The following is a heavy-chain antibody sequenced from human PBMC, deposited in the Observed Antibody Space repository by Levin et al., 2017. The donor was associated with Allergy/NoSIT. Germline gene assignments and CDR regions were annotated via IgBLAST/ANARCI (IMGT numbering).Heavy chain of an antibody. CDR3: ARGVEEFGDSNYYYYYMDV. Sequence: SGGSLRLSCAASGFTFSSYDMHWVRQATGKGLEWVSAIGTAGDTYYPGSVKGRFTISRENAKNSLYLQMNSLRAGDTAVYYCARGVEEFGDSNYYYYYMDVWGKGTTVTVSS. V-gene: IGHV3-13*04. D-gene: IGHD3-10*01. CDR2: IGTAGDT. J-gene: IGHJ6*03. CDR1: GFTFSSYD.